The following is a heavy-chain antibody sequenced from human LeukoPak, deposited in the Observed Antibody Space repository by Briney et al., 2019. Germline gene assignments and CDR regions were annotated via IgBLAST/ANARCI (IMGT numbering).Heavy chain of an antibody. CDR3: ARGDYYDSSGYYRYYYYVDV. V-gene: IGHV3-48*03. CDR1: GFTFRDYE. D-gene: IGHD3-22*01. Sequence: GGSLRLSCAASGFTFRDYEMNWIRQAPGKGLEWISYISNSGSTKYYADSVKGQFTISRDNAKNSLYLQMNSLRAEDTAVYYCARGDYYDSSGYYRYYYYVDVWGKGTTVTVSS. J-gene: IGHJ6*03. CDR2: ISNSGSTK.